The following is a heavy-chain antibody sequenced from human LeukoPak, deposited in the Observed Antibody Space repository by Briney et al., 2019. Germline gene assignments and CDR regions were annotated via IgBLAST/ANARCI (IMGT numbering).Heavy chain of an antibody. Sequence: SETLSLTCAVYGGSFSGYYWSWIRQPPGKGLEWIGEINHSGSTNYNPSLKSRVTISVDTSKNQFSLKLSSVTAADTAVYYCASLTYYYDSSGQGWGQGTLVTVSS. V-gene: IGHV4-34*01. J-gene: IGHJ4*02. CDR2: INHSGST. D-gene: IGHD3-22*01. CDR3: ASLTYYYDSSGQG. CDR1: GGSFSGYY.